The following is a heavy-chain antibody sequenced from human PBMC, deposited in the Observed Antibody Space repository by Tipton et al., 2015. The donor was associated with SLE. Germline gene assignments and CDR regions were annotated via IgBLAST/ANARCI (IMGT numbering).Heavy chain of an antibody. CDR2: INWNAAST. CDR1: GFAFNEYG. Sequence: SLRLSCAASGFAFNEYGMSWVRQGPGKGLEWVSGINWNAASTGYADSVRGRFTISRDNAQKSLYLQMNSLRDEDTALYYCARDPHSGSRSDYWGQGTMVTVSS. D-gene: IGHD1-26*01. J-gene: IGHJ3*01. V-gene: IGHV3-20*04. CDR3: ARDPHSGSRSDY.